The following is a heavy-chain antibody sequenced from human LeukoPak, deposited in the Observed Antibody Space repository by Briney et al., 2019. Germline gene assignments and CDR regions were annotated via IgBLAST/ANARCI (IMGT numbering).Heavy chain of an antibody. CDR1: GFTFSNTW. CDR2: IKSKTDGGTT. CDR3: TTDGYSGYEGLYDY. V-gene: IGHV3-15*01. Sequence: MTGGSLRLSCAASGFTFSNTWMSWVRQSPGKGLEWVGRIKSKTDGGTTDYAAPVKGRFIISRDDSKNTLYLQMNSLKTEDTAVHYCTTDGYSGYEGLYDYWGQGTLVTVSS. J-gene: IGHJ4*02. D-gene: IGHD5-12*01.